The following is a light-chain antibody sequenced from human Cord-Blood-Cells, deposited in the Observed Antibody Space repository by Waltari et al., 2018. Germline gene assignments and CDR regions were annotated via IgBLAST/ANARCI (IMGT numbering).Light chain of an antibody. Sequence: QSALTQPASVSGSPGQSITISCTGTSSDVGGSNYVSWDQQHPGKAPNIMIYDVSNRPSGVSDRFSGSKSGNTASLTISGLQAEDEADYYCSSYTSSSTHVVFGGGTKLTVL. V-gene: IGLV2-14*01. CDR2: DVS. CDR1: SSDVGGSNY. CDR3: SSYTSSSTHVV. J-gene: IGLJ2*01.